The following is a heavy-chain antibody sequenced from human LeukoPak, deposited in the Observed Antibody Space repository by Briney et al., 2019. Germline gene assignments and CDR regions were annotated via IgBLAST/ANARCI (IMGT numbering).Heavy chain of an antibody. D-gene: IGHD2-2*03. CDR2: INAGNGNT. V-gene: IGHV1-3*01. J-gene: IGHJ4*02. Sequence: ASVKVSCKASGYTFTSYAMHWVRQAPGQRLEWMGWINAGNGNTKYSQKFQGRVTITRDTSASTAYMELSSLRSEDTAVYYCARSVVGIVVVPAAIRLHYYFDYWGQGTLVTVSS. CDR1: GYTFTSYA. CDR3: ARSVVGIVVVPAAIRLHYYFDY.